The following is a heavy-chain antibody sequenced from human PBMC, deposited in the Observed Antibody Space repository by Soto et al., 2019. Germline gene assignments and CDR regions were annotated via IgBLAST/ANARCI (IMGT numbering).Heavy chain of an antibody. V-gene: IGHV4-39*01. CDR1: GGSISSSNYF. CDR3: ARQGERPIRSFNCFAP. D-gene: IGHD3-16*01. J-gene: IGHJ5*02. CDR2: MYYSGST. Sequence: SETLSLTCTVSGGSISSSNYFWGWIRQPPGKGLEWIGSMYYSGSTYYNPSLKSRVTISVDTPKNQFSLKLSSVTAADTAMYYCARQGERPIRSFNCFAPGGRGTLVTVSS.